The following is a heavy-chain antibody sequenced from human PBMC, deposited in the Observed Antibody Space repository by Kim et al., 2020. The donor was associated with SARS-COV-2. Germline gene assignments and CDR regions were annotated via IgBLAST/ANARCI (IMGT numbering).Heavy chain of an antibody. CDR1: GFTFDDYA. V-gene: IGHV3-43*02. CDR2: ISRDGGEI. J-gene: IGHJ4*02. Sequence: GGSLRLSCGASGFTFDDYAIQWVRQVPGKGLEWVSLISRDGGEIKYADSVKGRFTISRDNSKKSVYLQMNSLRSEDTALYYCVRGQQWLIKNWGQGTQVTVSS. D-gene: IGHD6-19*01. CDR3: VRGQQWLIKN.